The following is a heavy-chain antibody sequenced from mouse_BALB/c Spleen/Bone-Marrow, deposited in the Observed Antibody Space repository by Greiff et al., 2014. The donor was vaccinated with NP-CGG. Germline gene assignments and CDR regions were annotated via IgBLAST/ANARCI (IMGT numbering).Heavy chain of an antibody. V-gene: IGHV14-3*02. J-gene: IGHJ1*01. D-gene: IGHD1-1*01. CDR2: IDPTNGDT. CDR3: TEPSFYYGSSYWYFDV. CDR1: GFNIKDTF. Sequence: EVKLMESGAELVKPGASVKLSCTASGFNIKDTFMHWVKQRPEQGLEWIGRIDPTNGDTKYDPKFQGKATITADTSSNTAYLQLSSLTSEDTAVYYCTEPSFYYGSSYWYFDVWGAGTTVTVSS.